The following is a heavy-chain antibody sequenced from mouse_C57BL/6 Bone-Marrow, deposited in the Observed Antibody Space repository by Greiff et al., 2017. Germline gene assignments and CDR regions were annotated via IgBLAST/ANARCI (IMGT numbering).Heavy chain of an antibody. V-gene: IGHV1-64*01. Sequence: QVQLQQPGAELVKPGASVKLSYKASGYTFTSYWMHWVKQRPGPGLEWIGMILPNSGSTNYNEKFKSKATLTVDKSSSTAYMQLSSLTSEDSAVYYCARRLRRGIYFDYWGQGTTLTVSS. CDR2: ILPNSGST. CDR1: GYTFTSYW. D-gene: IGHD2-4*01. J-gene: IGHJ2*01. CDR3: ARRLRRGIYFDY.